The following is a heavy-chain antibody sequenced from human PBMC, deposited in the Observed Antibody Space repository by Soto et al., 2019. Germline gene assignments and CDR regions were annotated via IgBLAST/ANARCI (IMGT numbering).Heavy chain of an antibody. CDR1: GYTLTSYG. D-gene: IGHD3-10*01. CDR3: GRDAMDRGYITTGSYYYYYYGMDV. J-gene: IGHJ6*02. V-gene: IGHV1-18*01. CDR2: ISTYNGNT. Sequence: QVQLVQSGAEVKKPGASVKVSCKASGYTLTSYGISWVRQAPGQGLEWMGWISTYNGNTNYAQKPQGRVTMTTDTPTSTAYMELRSLRADDTAVYYCGRDAMDRGYITTGSYYYYYYGMDVWGQGTTVTASS.